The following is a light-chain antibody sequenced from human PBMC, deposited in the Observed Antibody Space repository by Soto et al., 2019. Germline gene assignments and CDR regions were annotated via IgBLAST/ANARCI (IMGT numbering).Light chain of an antibody. CDR2: DGS. Sequence: DLQMTQSPSSLSASVGDRVTITCQASQDITNYLNWYQQKPGKAPRLLVYDGSNLDRGVPSRFSGSGSGTHFSFTISSLHPEDIATYYCQQFDSLAITFGQGTRLEI. CDR1: QDITNY. J-gene: IGKJ5*01. CDR3: QQFDSLAIT. V-gene: IGKV1-33*01.